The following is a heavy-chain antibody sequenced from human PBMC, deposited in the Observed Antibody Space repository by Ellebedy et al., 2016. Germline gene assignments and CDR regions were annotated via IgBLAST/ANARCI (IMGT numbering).Heavy chain of an antibody. Sequence: GESLKISCATSASAFSGYTMSWVRQAPGKGLEWVSTISAGSDTTRLADSVRGRFTISRDSSKNSVYLRMNNLRVEDTAVYYCRQGHYADLWGQGTLVTVSS. CDR3: RQGHYADL. D-gene: IGHD4-17*01. CDR1: ASAFSGYT. J-gene: IGHJ4*02. V-gene: IGHV3-23*01. CDR2: ISAGSDTT.